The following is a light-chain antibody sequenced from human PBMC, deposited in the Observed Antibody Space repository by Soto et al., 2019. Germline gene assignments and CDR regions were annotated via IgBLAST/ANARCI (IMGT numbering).Light chain of an antibody. CDR1: SSNIGAGYE. V-gene: IGLV1-40*01. CDR3: SSYTSSATLEWV. CDR2: EVS. Sequence: QSVLTQPPSVSGAPGQRVTISCTGSSSNIGAGYEVHWYQQLPGKAPKVMIYEVSNRPSGVSNRFSGSKSGNTASLTISGLQAEDEANYYCSSYTSSATLEWVFGGGTKVTVL. J-gene: IGLJ3*02.